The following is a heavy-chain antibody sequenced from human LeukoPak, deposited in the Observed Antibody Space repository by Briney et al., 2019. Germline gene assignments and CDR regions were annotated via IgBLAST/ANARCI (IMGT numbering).Heavy chain of an antibody. CDR2: IYPNSGGT. CDR3: ARACYHPPIYYDSSGYYWLDY. CDR1: GYTFTGYY. Sequence: ASVKVSCKASGYTFTGYYMHWVRQAPGQGLEWMGWIYPNSGGTNYAQKFQGRVTMTRDTSISTAYMELSRLRSDDTAVYYCARACYHPPIYYDSSGYYWLDYWGQGTLVTVSS. V-gene: IGHV1-2*02. J-gene: IGHJ4*02. D-gene: IGHD3-22*01.